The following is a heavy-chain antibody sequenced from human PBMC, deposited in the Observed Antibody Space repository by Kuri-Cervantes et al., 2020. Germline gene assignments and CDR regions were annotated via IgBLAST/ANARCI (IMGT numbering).Heavy chain of an antibody. J-gene: IGHJ4*02. Sequence: GESLKISCAASGFMVYSNFMSWVRQAPGKGLEWVSVVYSDGTTYYADSVKDRFTISRDNSKNTLCLQMNSLRAEDTAVYYCAATRVGLTRVHFDYWGQGALVTVSS. CDR3: AATRVGLTRVHFDY. D-gene: IGHD1-26*01. CDR1: GFMVYSNF. CDR2: VYSDGTT. V-gene: IGHV3-66*01.